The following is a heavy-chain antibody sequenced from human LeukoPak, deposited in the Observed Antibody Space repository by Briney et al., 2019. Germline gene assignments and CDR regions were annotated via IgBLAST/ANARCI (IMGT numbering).Heavy chain of an antibody. D-gene: IGHD2-2*01. V-gene: IGHV3-15*01. CDR2: IKSKTDGGTT. CDR3: TAVPAAMRSDY. J-gene: IGHJ4*02. CDR1: GFTFSNAW. Sequence: KPGGSLRLSCAASGFTFSNAWMSWVRQAPGKGLEWVGRIKSKTDGGTTDYAAPVKGRFTISRDDLKNTLYLQMNSLKTEDTAVYYCTAVPAAMRSDYWGQGTLVTVSS.